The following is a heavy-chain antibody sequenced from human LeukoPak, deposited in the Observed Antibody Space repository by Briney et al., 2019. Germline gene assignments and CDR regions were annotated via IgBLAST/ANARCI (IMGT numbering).Heavy chain of an antibody. CDR1: GGSFSGYY. J-gene: IGHJ3*02. CDR3: ASPGRKRAFDI. CDR2: INHSGST. V-gene: IGHV4-34*01. Sequence: SETLSLTCAVYGGSFSGYYWSWIRQPPGKGLEWIGEINHSGSTNYNPSLKSRVTISVDTSKNQFSLKLSSVTAADTAVYYCASPGRKRAFDIWGQGTMVTVSS.